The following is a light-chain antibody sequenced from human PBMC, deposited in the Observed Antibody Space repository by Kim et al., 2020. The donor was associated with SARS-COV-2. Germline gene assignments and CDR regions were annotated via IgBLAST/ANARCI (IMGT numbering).Light chain of an antibody. V-gene: IGLV1-51*02. J-gene: IGLJ3*02. CDR2: ENN. Sequence: GQKVTIACSGSSSNIGRNQISWYQQLPGTAPKLLIYENNVRPSGIPDRFSGSKSGTSATLGITGLQTGDEADYYCATWDSSLSTWVFGGGTQLTVL. CDR3: ATWDSSLSTWV. CDR1: SSNIGRNQ.